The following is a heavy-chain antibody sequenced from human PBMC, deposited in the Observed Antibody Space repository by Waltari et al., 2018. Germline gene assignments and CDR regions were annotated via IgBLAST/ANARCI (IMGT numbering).Heavy chain of an antibody. V-gene: IGHV4-30-4*08. D-gene: IGHD3-10*01. CDR2: IYYSGST. Sequence: QVQLQESGPGLVKPSQTLSLTCTVSGGSISSGDYYWSWIRQPPGKGLAWIGYIYYSGSTDYNASLKGGATISVDASKNQFSLKLSSVTAADTAVYYCARYVLRNHYGSESYQGIFDDWGQGTLVTVSS. CDR3: ARYVLRNHYGSESYQGIFDD. CDR1: GGSISSGDYY. J-gene: IGHJ4*02.